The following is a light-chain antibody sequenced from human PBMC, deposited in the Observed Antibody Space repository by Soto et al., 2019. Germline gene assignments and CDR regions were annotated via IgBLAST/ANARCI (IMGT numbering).Light chain of an antibody. J-gene: IGLJ2*01. Sequence: QSALTQPAPVSGSPGQSITISCTGTSSDVGGYKYVSWYQQHPGKAPKLMIYDVSNRPSGVSNRFSGSKSGNTASLTISGLQAEDEADYYCSSYTSSSTDVVFGGGTKLTVL. V-gene: IGLV2-14*01. CDR2: DVS. CDR1: SSDVGGYKY. CDR3: SSYTSSSTDVV.